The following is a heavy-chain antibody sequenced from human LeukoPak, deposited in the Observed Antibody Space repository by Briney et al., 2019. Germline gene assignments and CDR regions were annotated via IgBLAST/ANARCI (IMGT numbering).Heavy chain of an antibody. J-gene: IGHJ4*02. CDR3: AMLPYYYDSSGRPNIDY. CDR1: GFTFSSYS. CDR2: ISSSSSTI. Sequence: GGSLRLSCAASGFTFSSYSMNWVRQAPGKGLEWVSYISSSSSTIYYADSVKGRFTISRDNAKNSLYLQMNSLRAEDTAVYYCAMLPYYYDSSGRPNIDYWGQGTLVTVSS. V-gene: IGHV3-48*04. D-gene: IGHD3-22*01.